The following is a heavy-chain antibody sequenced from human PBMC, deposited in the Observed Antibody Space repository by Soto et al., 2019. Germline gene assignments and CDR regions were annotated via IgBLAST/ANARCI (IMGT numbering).Heavy chain of an antibody. J-gene: IGHJ6*02. Sequence: GGSLRLSCAASGFTFSSYWMSWVRQAPGKGLEWVANIKQDGSEKYYVDSVKGRFTISRDNAKNSLYLQMNSLRAGDTAVYYCAREDSISSYWGYYYYGMDVWGQGTTVTVSS. CDR2: IKQDGSEK. CDR3: AREDSISSYWGYYYYGMDV. CDR1: GFTFSSYW. D-gene: IGHD6-6*01. V-gene: IGHV3-7*01.